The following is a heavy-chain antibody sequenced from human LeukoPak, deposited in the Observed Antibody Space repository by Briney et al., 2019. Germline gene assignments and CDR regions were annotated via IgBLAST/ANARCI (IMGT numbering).Heavy chain of an antibody. CDR2: IYYNGST. Sequence: SETLSLTCTVSGGSISSSSYYWGWIRQPPGKGLEWIGSIYYNGSTYCNPSLKSRVTISVDTSKNQFSLKLSSVAAGDPAVYYFGRREAAAAGPIVYSGQASLVTVSS. V-gene: IGHV4-39*01. CDR3: GRREAAAAGPIVY. D-gene: IGHD6-13*01. J-gene: IGHJ4*02. CDR1: GGSISSSSYY.